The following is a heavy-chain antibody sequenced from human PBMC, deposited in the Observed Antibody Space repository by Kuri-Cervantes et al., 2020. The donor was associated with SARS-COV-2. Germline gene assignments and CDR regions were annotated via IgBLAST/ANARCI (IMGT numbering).Heavy chain of an antibody. CDR2: ISSSGSTI. D-gene: IGHD3-22*01. CDR3: AREGYYEPTDMDV. V-gene: IGHV3-48*03. Sequence: GESLKISCAASGFTFDDYAMNWVRQAPGKGLEWVSYISSSGSTIYYADSVKGRFTISRDNAKNSLYLQMNSLRAEDTAVYYCAREGYYEPTDMDVWGQGTTVTVSS. CDR1: GFTFDDYA. J-gene: IGHJ6*02.